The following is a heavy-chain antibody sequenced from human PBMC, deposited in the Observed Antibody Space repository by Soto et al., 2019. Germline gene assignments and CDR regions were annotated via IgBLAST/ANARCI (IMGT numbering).Heavy chain of an antibody. J-gene: IGHJ6*03. CDR1: GFTFSSYA. V-gene: IGHV3-23*01. CDR2: ISGSGGST. Sequence: PGGSLRLSCAASGFTFSSYAMSWFGQAPGKGLEWVSAISGSGGSTYYADSVKGRFTISRDNSKNTLYLQMNSLRAEDTAVYYCAKNQYTNIVVVRAAMDVWGKGTTVTGSS. D-gene: IGHD2-2*01. CDR3: AKNQYTNIVVVRAAMDV.